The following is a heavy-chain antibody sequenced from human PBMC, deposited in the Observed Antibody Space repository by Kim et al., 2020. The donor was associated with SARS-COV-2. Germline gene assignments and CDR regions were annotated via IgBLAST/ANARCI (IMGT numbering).Heavy chain of an antibody. CDR3: ARATPWGVTAIPGLLYYYYGMDV. J-gene: IGHJ6*02. CDR2: IIPIFGTA. V-gene: IGHV1-69*13. Sequence: SVKVSCKASGGTFSSYAISWVRQAPGQGLEWMGGIIPIFGTANYAQKFQGRVTITADESTSTAYMELSSLRSEDTAVYYCARATPWGVTAIPGLLYYYYGMDVWGQGTTVTVSS. D-gene: IGHD2-21*02. CDR1: GGTFSSYA.